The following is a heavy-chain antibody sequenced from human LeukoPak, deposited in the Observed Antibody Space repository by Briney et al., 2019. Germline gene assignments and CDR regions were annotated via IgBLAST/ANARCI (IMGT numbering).Heavy chain of an antibody. J-gene: IGHJ4*02. V-gene: IGHV1-69*13. CDR1: GGTFSSST. CDR2: IIPIFATA. D-gene: IGHD3-10*01. Sequence: EASVEVSCKASGGTFSSSTINWVRQAPGQGLEWMGGIIPIFATANYAQKFQGRVTITADESTSTAYMELSSLRSEDTAVYYCARDNHYGSGRQIDYWGQGTLVTVSS. CDR3: ARDNHYGSGRQIDY.